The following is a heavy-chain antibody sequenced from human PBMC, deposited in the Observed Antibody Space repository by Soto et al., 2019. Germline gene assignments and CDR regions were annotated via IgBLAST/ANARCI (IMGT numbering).Heavy chain of an antibody. V-gene: IGHV3-15*01. J-gene: IGHJ3*02. CDR2: IKSKTDGGTT. CDR1: GFTFSNTW. D-gene: IGHD3-16*01. Sequence: GSLRLSCAASGFTFSNTWMSWVRQAPGKGLEWVGRIKSKTDGGTTDYAAPVKGRFTISRDDSKNTLYLQMNSLKTEDTAVYYCTTDVAAYDAFDIWGQGTMVTVSS. CDR3: TTDVAAYDAFDI.